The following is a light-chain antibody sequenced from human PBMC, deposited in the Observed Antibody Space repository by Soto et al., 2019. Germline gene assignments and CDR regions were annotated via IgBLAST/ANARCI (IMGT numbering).Light chain of an antibody. Sequence: EIVMTQSPATLSVFPGERATLSCRASQSVSSNLVWYQQKPGQAPKLLIYNTFTRATGIPVRFSGSGSGTEFTLTISCLQSEDLAVYYCQQYNNWPYTFGQATKLEI. CDR2: NTF. CDR3: QQYNNWPYT. CDR1: QSVSSN. J-gene: IGKJ2*01. V-gene: IGKV3-15*01.